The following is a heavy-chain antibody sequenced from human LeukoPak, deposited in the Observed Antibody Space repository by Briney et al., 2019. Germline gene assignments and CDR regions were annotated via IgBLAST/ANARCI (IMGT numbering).Heavy chain of an antibody. D-gene: IGHD6-6*01. Sequence: GGSLRLSCAASGFTFSSHWMHWVRQAPGEGLVWVSRVNGPGDWTHYADSVRGRFIISRDNAKNTLYLQMNSLRAEDTAVYYCARASYSSLGYWGQGTLVTVSS. V-gene: IGHV3-74*01. CDR1: GFTFSSHW. CDR2: VNGPGDWT. J-gene: IGHJ4*02. CDR3: ARASYSSLGY.